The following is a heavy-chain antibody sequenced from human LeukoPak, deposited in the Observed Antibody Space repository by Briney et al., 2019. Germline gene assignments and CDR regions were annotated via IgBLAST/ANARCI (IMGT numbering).Heavy chain of an antibody. V-gene: IGHV4-61*01. CDR1: GGSGSTGSYY. J-gene: IGHJ5*02. Sequence: SETLSLTCSVSGGSGSTGSYYWSWIRQPPGKGLEWIGYIYYTGSTKYNPSLKSRVTILVDTAKNQFSLKLSSVTAADTAVYYCARNHVVVTAIRFDPWGQGTLVTVSS. CDR2: IYYTGST. D-gene: IGHD2-21*02. CDR3: ARNHVVVTAIRFDP.